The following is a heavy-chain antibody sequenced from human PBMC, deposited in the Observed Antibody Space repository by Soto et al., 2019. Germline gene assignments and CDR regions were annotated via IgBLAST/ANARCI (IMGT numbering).Heavy chain of an antibody. Sequence: QVQLVESGGGVVQPGRSLRLSCTASGFTFSNYAIHWVRQAPGKRLGWVALISYDERDEYYAHSVKGRFTIPREKSKNTLYLQMNSLRAEETGMFYCAKDSRTDGYKFDDCDCWGPGTPVTVS. J-gene: IGHJ4*02. CDR2: ISYDERDE. CDR3: AKDSRTDGYKFDDCDC. V-gene: IGHV3-30*04. D-gene: IGHD5-12*01. CDR1: GFTFSNYA.